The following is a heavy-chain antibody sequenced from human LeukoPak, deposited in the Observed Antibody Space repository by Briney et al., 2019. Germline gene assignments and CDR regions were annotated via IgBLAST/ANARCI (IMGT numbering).Heavy chain of an antibody. V-gene: IGHV4-59*01. J-gene: IGHJ4*02. CDR1: DGSITNYX. CDR3: ATGYGDFRVEGRYFYS. D-gene: IGHD4-17*01. Sequence: TXXVSDGSITNYXWSWXRQPPGXXXXXXXHVHYSGTTNYNPSLRSRVTISIDTSKKHFFLKLKSVTAADTAVYYCATGYGDFRVEGRYFYSWGQGTLVTVSS. CDR2: VHYSGTT.